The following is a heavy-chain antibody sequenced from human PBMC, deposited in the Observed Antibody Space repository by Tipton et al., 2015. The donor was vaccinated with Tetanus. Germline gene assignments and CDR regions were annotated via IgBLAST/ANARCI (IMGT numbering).Heavy chain of an antibody. J-gene: IGHJ4*01. CDR1: GGSISSYY. D-gene: IGHD2-21*02. CDR2: TSYTGTT. V-gene: IGHV4-31*03. Sequence: TLSLTCTVSGGSISSYYWSWIRQHPGKGLDWIGYTSYTGTTHYNPSLKSRVTISLDRSKNQFSLKLTSVTAADTAVYYCATVGLVTASVKYWGQGTLVTVSS. CDR3: ATVGLVTASVKY.